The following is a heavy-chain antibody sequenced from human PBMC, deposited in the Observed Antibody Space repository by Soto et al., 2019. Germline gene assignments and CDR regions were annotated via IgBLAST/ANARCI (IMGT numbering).Heavy chain of an antibody. V-gene: IGHV4-34*01. CDR1: GGSFSGYY. CDR3: VLDVVVVAATDY. Sequence: PSETLSLTCAVYGGSFSGYYWSWIRQPPGKGLEWIGEINHSGSTNYNPSLKSRVTISVDTSKNQFSLKLSSVTAADTAVYYCVLDVVVVAATDYWGQGTLVTVSS. CDR2: INHSGST. D-gene: IGHD2-15*01. J-gene: IGHJ4*02.